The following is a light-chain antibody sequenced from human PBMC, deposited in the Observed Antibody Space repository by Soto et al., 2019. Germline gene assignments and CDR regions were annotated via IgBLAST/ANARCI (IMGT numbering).Light chain of an antibody. V-gene: IGKV3-20*01. CDR3: QQYGSSPFT. CDR2: GAS. Sequence: EIVLTQSPATLSLSPGERATLSCRASQSISSYLAWFQQKPGQAPRLLIYGASSRATGIPDRFRGSGSGTDFTLTISGLEPEDFAVYYCQQYGSSPFTFGPGTKVDIK. CDR1: QSISSY. J-gene: IGKJ3*01.